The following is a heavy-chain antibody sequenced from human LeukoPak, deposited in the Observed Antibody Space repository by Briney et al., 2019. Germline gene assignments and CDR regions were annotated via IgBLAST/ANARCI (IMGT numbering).Heavy chain of an antibody. CDR2: IYSSGST. V-gene: IGHV4-4*07. CDR3: ARGLPRTILDIVVVVSATQVNWFDP. D-gene: IGHD2-15*01. J-gene: IGHJ5*02. CDR1: ADSISSFY. Sequence: SETLSLTCTVSADSISSFYWSWIRQPAGKGLEWIGRIYSSGSTNYNPSLESRVTMSVDTSKNQFSLKLSSVTAADTAVYYCARGLPRTILDIVVVVSATQVNWFDPWGQGTLVTVSS.